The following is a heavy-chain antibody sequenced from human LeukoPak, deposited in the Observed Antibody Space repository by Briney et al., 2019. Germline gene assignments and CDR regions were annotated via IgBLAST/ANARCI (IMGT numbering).Heavy chain of an antibody. CDR3: AREGSSGWSHGPVDY. CDR2: IIPILGIA. D-gene: IGHD6-19*01. CDR1: GGTFSSYA. V-gene: IGHV1-69*04. Sequence: SVKVSCKASGGTFSSYAINWVRQAPGQGLEWMGRIIPILGIANYTQKFQGRVTITADKSTSTAYMELSSLRSEDTAVYYCAREGSSGWSHGPVDYWGQGTLVTVSS. J-gene: IGHJ4*02.